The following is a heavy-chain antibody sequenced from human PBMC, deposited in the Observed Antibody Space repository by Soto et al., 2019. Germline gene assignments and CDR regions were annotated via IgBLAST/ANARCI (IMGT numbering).Heavy chain of an antibody. CDR3: VRGTSAWKGVDV. J-gene: IGHJ6*02. CDR1: GFLFRSDW. CDR2: IRPDGSNT. V-gene: IGHV3-74*01. Sequence: EVQLVESGGDLVQPGESLRLSCVPSGFLFRSDWMHCVRQTPAKGLVWVSEIRPDGSNTNYADSVRGRFTMSRDNAKNALYLQMNSLRVEDTGVYYCVRGTSAWKGVDVWGQGTTVIVSS. D-gene: IGHD1-1*01.